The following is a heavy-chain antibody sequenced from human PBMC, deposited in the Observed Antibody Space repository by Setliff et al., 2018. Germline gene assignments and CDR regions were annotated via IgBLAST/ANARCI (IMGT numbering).Heavy chain of an antibody. Sequence: SVKVSCKTSRGTFSNYAISWVRQAPGQGLEWMGGTTPIFTTANYAQKFQGRVTITADKSTSTAYMELSSLRSEDTAVYYCARGRHPPWSGYPYYYMDVWGKGTTVTVSS. CDR1: RGTFSNYA. CDR3: ARGRHPPWSGYPYYYMDV. V-gene: IGHV1-69*06. J-gene: IGHJ6*03. CDR2: TTPIFTTA. D-gene: IGHD3-3*01.